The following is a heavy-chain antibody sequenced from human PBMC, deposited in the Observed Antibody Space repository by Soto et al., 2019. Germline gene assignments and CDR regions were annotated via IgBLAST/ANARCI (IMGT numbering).Heavy chain of an antibody. J-gene: IGHJ4*02. Sequence: QVQLQESGPGLVKPSETLSLTCTVSGGSVSSGSYYWSWIRQPPGKGLEWIGYIYYSGSTNYNPALMSRVTISVDTSKNQLTLKLRAVTAADTAVYYGARVPTIYGDYVRDYWGQGTLVTVSS. CDR2: IYYSGST. CDR1: GGSVSSGSYY. CDR3: ARVPTIYGDYVRDY. D-gene: IGHD4-17*01. V-gene: IGHV4-61*01.